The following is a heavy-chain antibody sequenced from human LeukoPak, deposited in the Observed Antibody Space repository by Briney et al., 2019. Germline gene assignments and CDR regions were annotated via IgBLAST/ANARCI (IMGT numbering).Heavy chain of an antibody. V-gene: IGHV4-59*01. CDR3: ARGSSGYGDD. Sequence: PSETLSLTCSVSGGSINNYYWSWIRQPPGKGLEWIGFIYYSGSTMYNPSLKSRVTMSVDTSKNQFSLKLSSVTAADTAVYYCARGSSGYGDDWGQGTLVTVSS. J-gene: IGHJ4*02. CDR2: IYYSGST. CDR1: GGSINNYY. D-gene: IGHD5-18*01.